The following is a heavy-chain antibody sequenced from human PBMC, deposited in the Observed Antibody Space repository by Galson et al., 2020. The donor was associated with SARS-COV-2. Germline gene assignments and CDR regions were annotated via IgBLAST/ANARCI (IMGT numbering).Heavy chain of an antibody. J-gene: IGHJ6*02. D-gene: IGHD2-15*01. CDR3: ARSITSTSAWLQLPDLYNYYGMDV. CDR1: GYTFTGYY. CDR2: ISPHSGGT. V-gene: IGHV1-2*02. Sequence: ASVKVSCKASGYTFTGYYIHWVRQAPGQGLEWMGWISPHSGGTNFAQMFQGRVTMTRDTSISPAYMDLSRLRSDDTAVYYCARSITSTSAWLQLPDLYNYYGMDVWGQGTTVTVSS.